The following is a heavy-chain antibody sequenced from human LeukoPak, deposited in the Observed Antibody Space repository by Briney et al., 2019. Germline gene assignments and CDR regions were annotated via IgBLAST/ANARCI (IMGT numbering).Heavy chain of an antibody. V-gene: IGHV1-18*01. J-gene: IGHJ5*02. CDR3: ARTSHESVLYWSDP. D-gene: IGHD3-16*01. Sequence: ASVKVSCEASGYTFTTYGIGWVRQGPGQGIEWMGWSSGYNGNTNYAQKFQGRVTMTTDTSTSTAYMELRSLRSDDTAVYYCARTSHESVLYWSDPWGQGTLVNVSS. CDR2: SSGYNGNT. CDR1: GYTFTTYG.